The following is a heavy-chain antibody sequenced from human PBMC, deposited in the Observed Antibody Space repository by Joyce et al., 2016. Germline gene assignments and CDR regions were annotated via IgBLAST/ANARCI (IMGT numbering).Heavy chain of an antibody. D-gene: IGHD6-25*01. CDR3: AHAPATDRYYGMDV. Sequence: QVTLKESGPTLVKPTQTLPLTCTFSGFSLSTSGVGVGWIRQHPGKALEWLALIYWDDDKRDSSSLKSRLTITKDTTKNQVVLTMTNMDPVDTATYYCAHAPATDRYYGMDVWGQGTTVTVSS. J-gene: IGHJ6*02. CDR2: IYWDDDK. V-gene: IGHV2-5*02. CDR1: GFSLSTSGVG.